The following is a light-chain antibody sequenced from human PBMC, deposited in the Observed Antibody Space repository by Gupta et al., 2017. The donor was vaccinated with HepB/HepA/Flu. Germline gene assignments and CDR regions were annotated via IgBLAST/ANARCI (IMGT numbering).Light chain of an antibody. V-gene: IGKV1-39*01. J-gene: IGKJ4*01. Sequence: DIQMTQSPSSLSASVGHRVTLTCRASQNIHTYLNWYQHKPGKAPNLLIYSASILQTGVPSRFTGSGSGTDFTLTIVSLQPEDVATYYCQQSFITPLTFGGGTKVQIK. CDR3: QQSFITPLT. CDR2: SAS. CDR1: QNIHTY.